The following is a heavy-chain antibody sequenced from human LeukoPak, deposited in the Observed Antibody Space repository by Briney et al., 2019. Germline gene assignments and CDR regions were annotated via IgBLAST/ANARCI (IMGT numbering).Heavy chain of an antibody. CDR1: GGSISSSSHY. J-gene: IGHJ4*02. V-gene: IGHV4-39*01. CDR3: ARLARGSGYSYGYEFDY. CDR2: IYYSGST. D-gene: IGHD5-18*01. Sequence: SETLSLTCTVSGGSISSSSHYWGWIRQPPGKGLEWIGSIYYSGSTYYNPSLKSRVTISVDTSKNQFSLKLSSVTATDTAVYYCARLARGSGYSYGYEFDYWGQGTLVTVSS.